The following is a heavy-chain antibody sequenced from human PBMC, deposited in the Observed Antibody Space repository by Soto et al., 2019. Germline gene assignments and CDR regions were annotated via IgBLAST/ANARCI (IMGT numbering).Heavy chain of an antibody. D-gene: IGHD3-10*01. J-gene: IGHJ4*02. V-gene: IGHV3-30*18. Sequence: GGSLRLSCAASGFTFSSYGMHWVRQAPGKGLEWVAVISYDGSNKYYADSVKGRFTISRDNSKNTLYLQMNSLRAEDTAVYYCAKDRGSAPIPGFGVGYYFDYWGQGTLVTVS. CDR3: AKDRGSAPIPGFGVGYYFDY. CDR2: ISYDGSNK. CDR1: GFTFSSYG.